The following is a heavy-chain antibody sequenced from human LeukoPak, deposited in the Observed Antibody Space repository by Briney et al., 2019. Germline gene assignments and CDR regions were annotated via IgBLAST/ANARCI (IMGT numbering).Heavy chain of an antibody. CDR1: GSTFGNYY. CDR3: ARENYYDSSGDFDY. V-gene: IGHV3-21*01. D-gene: IGHD3-22*01. CDR2: ISSSSSYI. J-gene: IGHJ4*02. Sequence: GGSLRLSCAASGSTFGNYYMSWVRQAPGKGLEWVSSISSSSSYIYYADSVKGRFTISRDNAKNSLYLQMNSLRAEDTAVYYCARENYYDSSGDFDYWGQGTLVTVSS.